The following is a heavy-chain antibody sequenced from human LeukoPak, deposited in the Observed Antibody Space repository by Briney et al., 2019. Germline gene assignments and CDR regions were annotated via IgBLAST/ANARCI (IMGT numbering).Heavy chain of an antibody. CDR3: ARAMTMVRGVPDY. Sequence: ASVKVSCKASGYTFTSYDISWVRQATGQGLEWMGWMNPNSGNTDYAQKFQGRVTMTRNTSISTAYMELSSLRSEDTAVYYCARAMTMVRGVPDYWGQGTLVTVSS. J-gene: IGHJ4*02. D-gene: IGHD3-10*01. CDR2: MNPNSGNT. V-gene: IGHV1-8*01. CDR1: GYTFTSYD.